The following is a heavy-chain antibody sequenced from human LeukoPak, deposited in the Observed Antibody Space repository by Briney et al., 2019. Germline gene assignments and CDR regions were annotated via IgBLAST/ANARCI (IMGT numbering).Heavy chain of an antibody. CDR2: ISYDGSKR. J-gene: IGHJ4*02. Sequence: GRSLRLSCVASGFTFSNHGMHWVRQAPRKGLEWVALISYDGSKRYHADSVKGRFTISRDDSKNTLYLQMNSLTAEDTALYYCARDYSGNYCFDYWGQGTLVTVSS. V-gene: IGHV3-30*04. CDR3: ARDYSGNYCFDY. CDR1: GFTFSNHG. D-gene: IGHD1-26*01.